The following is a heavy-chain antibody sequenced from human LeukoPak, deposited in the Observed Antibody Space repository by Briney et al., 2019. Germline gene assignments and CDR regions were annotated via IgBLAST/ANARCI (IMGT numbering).Heavy chain of an antibody. J-gene: IGHJ4*02. CDR1: GFTFSSYG. CDR2: IWYDGSNK. CDR3: AKTNSRTVTTPDFDY. V-gene: IGHV3-33*06. Sequence: GGSLRLSCAASGFTFSSYGMHWVRQAPGKGLEWVAVIWYDGSNKYYADSVKGRFTISRDNSKNTLYLQMNSLRAEETAVYYCAKTNSRTVTTPDFDYWGQGTVVTVFS. D-gene: IGHD4-17*01.